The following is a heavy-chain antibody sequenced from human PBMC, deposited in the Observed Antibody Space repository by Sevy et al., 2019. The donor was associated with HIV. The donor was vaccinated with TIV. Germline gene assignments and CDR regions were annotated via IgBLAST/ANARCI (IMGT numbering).Heavy chain of an antibody. V-gene: IGHV3-48*01. J-gene: IGHJ6*02. CDR2: ISSSSSTI. Sequence: GGSLRLSCAASGFTFSSYSMNWVRQAPGKGLEWVSYISSSSSTIYYADSVKGRFTISRDNAKNSLYLQINSLRAEDTAVYYCARDSYSSSSGVSYYYGMDVWGQGTTVTVSS. CDR1: GFTFSSYS. CDR3: ARDSYSSSSGVSYYYGMDV. D-gene: IGHD6-6*01.